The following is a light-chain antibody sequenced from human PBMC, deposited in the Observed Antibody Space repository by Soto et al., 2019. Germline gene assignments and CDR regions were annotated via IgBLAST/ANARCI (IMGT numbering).Light chain of an antibody. CDR2: EVN. V-gene: IGLV2-14*03. CDR3: SSYTCSGTWV. J-gene: IGLJ3*02. CDR1: SSDVGAYNH. Sequence: QSALTQPASVSGSPGQSITISCTGTSSDVGAYNHVSWYQQHPGRVPKVMIYEVNNRPSGVSNRFSASKSGNTASLTISGLQAEDEAAYYCSSYTCSGTWVFGGGTKLTVL.